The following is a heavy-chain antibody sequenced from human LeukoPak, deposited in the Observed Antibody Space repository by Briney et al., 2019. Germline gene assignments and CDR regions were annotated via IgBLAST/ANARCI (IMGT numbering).Heavy chain of an antibody. Sequence: GGSLRLSCAASGFTVSSNYMSWVRQAPGKGLEWVSVIYSGGSTFYADSVKGRFTISRDNSKKTLYLQMNSLRAEDTGVYYCAREVRNVYDYWGQGTLVTVSS. CDR2: IYSGGST. V-gene: IGHV3-53*01. CDR3: AREVRNVYDY. J-gene: IGHJ4*02. CDR1: GFTVSSNY. D-gene: IGHD3-10*01.